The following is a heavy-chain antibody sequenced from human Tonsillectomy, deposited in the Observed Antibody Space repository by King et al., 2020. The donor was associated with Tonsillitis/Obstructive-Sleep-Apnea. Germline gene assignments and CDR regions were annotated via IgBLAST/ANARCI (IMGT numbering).Heavy chain of an antibody. CDR3: ERETIFGVVTLFDY. V-gene: IGHV4-59*12. D-gene: IGHD3-3*01. Sequence: QLQESGPGLVKPSETLSLTCTVSGGSISSYYWSWIRQPPGKGLEWIGYIYYSGSTNYNPSLKSRVTISVDTSKNQFSLKLRSVTAADTAVYYCERETIFGVVTLFDYWGQGTLVTVSS. CDR2: IYYSGST. J-gene: IGHJ4*02. CDR1: GGSISSYY.